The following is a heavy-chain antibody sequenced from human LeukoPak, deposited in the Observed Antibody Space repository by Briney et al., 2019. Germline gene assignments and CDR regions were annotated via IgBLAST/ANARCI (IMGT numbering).Heavy chain of an antibody. CDR1: GASMSSGGYY. Sequence: SETLSLTCTVSGASMSSGGYYWSWIRQHPGKGLEWIGYIYDSGSTYYNPSLKSRVTIPIDTSKNQFSLKLTSVTAADTAVYYCARDAFDICGQGTMVTVSS. CDR2: IYDSGST. V-gene: IGHV4-31*03. J-gene: IGHJ3*02. CDR3: ARDAFDI.